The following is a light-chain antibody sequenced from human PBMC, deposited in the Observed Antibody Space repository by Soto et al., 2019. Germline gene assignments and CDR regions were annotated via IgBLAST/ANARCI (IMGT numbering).Light chain of an antibody. V-gene: IGKV3-15*01. Sequence: EVVMTQSPATLSVSPWERATLSCRASQSISSDLAWYQKKPGQAPRLLVYGASTRASDIPARFSGSGSGTEFTLTISSLQSEDFAVYYCQQYNNWPPWTFGQGTKVDIK. CDR3: QQYNNWPPWT. CDR1: QSISSD. CDR2: GAS. J-gene: IGKJ1*01.